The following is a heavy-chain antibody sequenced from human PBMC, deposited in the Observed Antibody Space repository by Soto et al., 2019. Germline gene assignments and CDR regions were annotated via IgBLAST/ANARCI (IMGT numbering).Heavy chain of an antibody. V-gene: IGHV1-69*13. CDR1: GGTFSSHS. D-gene: IGHD1-1*01. Sequence: SVKVSCKSSGGTFSSHSINWVRQAPGQGLEWMGGIIPIFGPANFAKKFQGRVTITADESTTTAYMELSTLTSEDTAVYYCATGSFTSTGGRIGYHYNAMDVWGQGTTVTVSS. J-gene: IGHJ6*02. CDR3: ATGSFTSTGGRIGYHYNAMDV. CDR2: IIPIFGPA.